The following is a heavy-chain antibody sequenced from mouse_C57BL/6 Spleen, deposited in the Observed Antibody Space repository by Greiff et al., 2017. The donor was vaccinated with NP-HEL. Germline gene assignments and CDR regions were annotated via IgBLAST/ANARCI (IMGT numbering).Heavy chain of an antibody. V-gene: IGHV1-80*01. J-gene: IGHJ1*03. Sequence: VKLVESGAELVKPGASVKISCKASGYAFSSYWMNWVKQRPGKGLEWIGQLYPGDGDTNYNGKFKGKATLTADKSSSTAYMQLSSLTSEDSAVYFCASITTVVEEYFDVWGTGTTVTVSS. CDR2: LYPGDGDT. CDR3: ASITTVVEEYFDV. CDR1: GYAFSSYW. D-gene: IGHD1-1*01.